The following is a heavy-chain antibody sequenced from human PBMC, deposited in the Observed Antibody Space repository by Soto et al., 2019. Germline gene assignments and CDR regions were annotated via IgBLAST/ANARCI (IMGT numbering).Heavy chain of an antibody. CDR1: GASISTYY. V-gene: IGHV4-59*01. CDR2: INDSGST. D-gene: IGHD3-10*01. Sequence: SETLSLTCTVSGASISTYYWSWVRQPPGKGLEWIGYINDSGSTYYNPSLKSRVTMSLDTSRNQFFLQLTSVTAADTAVYYCARESAGSGKNNWFDPWGQGMLVTVSS. J-gene: IGHJ5*02. CDR3: ARESAGSGKNNWFDP.